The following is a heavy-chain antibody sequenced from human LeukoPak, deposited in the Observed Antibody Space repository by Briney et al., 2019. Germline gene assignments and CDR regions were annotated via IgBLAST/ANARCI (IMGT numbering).Heavy chain of an antibody. D-gene: IGHD2-15*01. Sequence: SETLSLTCTVSGGSISSYYWSWIRQPPGKGLEWMGYIYYSGSTNYNPPLKSRVTISVDPSKNHFSLKLSSVTAADTAVYYCARVGDWFDPWGQGTLVTVSS. CDR1: GGSISSYY. J-gene: IGHJ5*02. V-gene: IGHV4-59*01. CDR2: IYYSGST. CDR3: ARVGDWFDP.